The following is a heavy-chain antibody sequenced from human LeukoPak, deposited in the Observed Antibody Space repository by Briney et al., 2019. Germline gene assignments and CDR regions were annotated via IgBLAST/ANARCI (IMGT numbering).Heavy chain of an antibody. D-gene: IGHD4-17*01. V-gene: IGHV4-34*01. J-gene: IGHJ4*02. CDR2: INHSGST. CDR1: GGSFSGYY. Sequence: PSETQSLTCAVYGGSFSGYYWSWIRQPPGKGLEWIGEINHSGSTNYNPSLKSRVTISVDTSKNQFSLKLSSVTAADTAVYYCARGPGPYGDYVQTVLDYWGQGTLVTVSS. CDR3: ARGPGPYGDYVQTVLDY.